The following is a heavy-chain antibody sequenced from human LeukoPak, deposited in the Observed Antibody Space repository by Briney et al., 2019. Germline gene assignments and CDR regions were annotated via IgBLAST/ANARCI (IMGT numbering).Heavy chain of an antibody. CDR2: ISYDGINQ. Sequence: GGSLRLSCATSGFTFSSYAMHWVRQAPGKGLEWVALISYDGINQYYADSVKGRFIVSRDNSKNTLYLQLNSLRLEDTAVYYCTLTTFGVVYYFDYWGQGTLVTVSS. V-gene: IGHV3-30*04. J-gene: IGHJ4*02. CDR3: TLTTFGVVYYFDY. CDR1: GFTFSSYA. D-gene: IGHD1/OR15-1a*01.